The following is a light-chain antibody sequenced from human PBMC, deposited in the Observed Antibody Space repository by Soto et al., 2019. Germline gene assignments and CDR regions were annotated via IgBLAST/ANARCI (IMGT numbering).Light chain of an antibody. Sequence: QSVLTQPPSVSGAPGQRVTISCTGSSSNIGAGFDVHWYQLLPGTAPKLLIYGNSNRPSGVPDRFSGSKSGTSASLAITGLQVVDEADYYCQSYDNRLSGVVFGGGTKLTVL. CDR2: GNS. J-gene: IGLJ2*01. CDR3: QSYDNRLSGVV. CDR1: SSNIGAGFD. V-gene: IGLV1-40*01.